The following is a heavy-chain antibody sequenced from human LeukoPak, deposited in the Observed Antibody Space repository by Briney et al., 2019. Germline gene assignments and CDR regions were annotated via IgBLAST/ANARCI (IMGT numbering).Heavy chain of an antibody. Sequence: GGSLRLPCAASGFTFDDYGMSWVRQAPGKGLEWVSGINWNGGSTGYADSVKGRFTISRDNAKNSLYLQMNSLRAEDTALYYCARVRYSYGYNYYYYMDVWGKGTTVTVSS. V-gene: IGHV3-20*04. CDR2: INWNGGST. J-gene: IGHJ6*03. D-gene: IGHD5-18*01. CDR1: GFTFDDYG. CDR3: ARVRYSYGYNYYYYMDV.